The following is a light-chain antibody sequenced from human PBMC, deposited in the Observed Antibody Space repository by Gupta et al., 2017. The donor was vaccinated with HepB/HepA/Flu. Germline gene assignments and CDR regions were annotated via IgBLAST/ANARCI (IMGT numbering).Light chain of an antibody. Sequence: QSVLTQPPSVSAAPGQKVTISCSGSSSNIGNNYVSWYQQLPGTAPKLLIYENNKRPSVIPDRFSGSKSGTSATLGITGLQTGDEADYYCGTWDSSLSAMVFGGGTKLTVL. CDR1: SSNIGNNY. CDR3: GTWDSSLSAMV. CDR2: ENN. J-gene: IGLJ2*01. V-gene: IGLV1-51*02.